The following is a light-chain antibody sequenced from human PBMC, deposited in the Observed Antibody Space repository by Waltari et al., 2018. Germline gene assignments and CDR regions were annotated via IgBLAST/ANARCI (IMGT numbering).Light chain of an antibody. V-gene: IGLV2-11*01. CDR3: CSYAGSYTLI. CDR1: SGDVGGYNF. CDR2: DVN. Sequence: QSALTQPRSVSGYPGQSVTISCTGTSGDVGGYNFVSWYQHHPGKAPKVLIYDVNERPSGVPDRFSGSKSGNTASLTISGLQPEDEADYYYCSYAGSYTLIFGGGTKLTVL. J-gene: IGLJ2*01.